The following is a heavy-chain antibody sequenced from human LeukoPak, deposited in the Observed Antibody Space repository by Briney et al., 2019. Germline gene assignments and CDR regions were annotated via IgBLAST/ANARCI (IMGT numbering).Heavy chain of an antibody. V-gene: IGHV1-3*01. CDR3: ATADYGGFSYYYYGMDV. CDR1: GYTFTSYA. CDR2: INAGNGNT. Sequence: GASVKVSCKASGYTFTSYAMHWVRQAPGQRLEWMGWINAGNGNTKYSQKFQGRVTITRDTSASTAYMELSSLRSEDTAVNYCATADYGGFSYYYYGMDVWGQGTTVTVSS. D-gene: IGHD4-23*01. J-gene: IGHJ6*02.